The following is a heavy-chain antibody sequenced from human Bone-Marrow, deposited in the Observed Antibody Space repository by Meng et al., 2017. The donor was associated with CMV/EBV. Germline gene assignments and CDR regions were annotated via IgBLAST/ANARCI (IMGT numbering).Heavy chain of an antibody. V-gene: IGHV3-11*01. D-gene: IGHD3-22*01. CDR1: GFTFSDYY. Sequence: GGSLRLSCAASGFTFSDYYMSWIRQAPGKGLEWVSYISSSGNIINYADSVKGRFTISRDNAKNSLYLQMNSLRAEDTAVYHCARYYDSSGYYFDYWGQGTLVNVSS. CDR3: ARYYDSSGYYFDY. CDR2: ISSSGNII. J-gene: IGHJ4*02.